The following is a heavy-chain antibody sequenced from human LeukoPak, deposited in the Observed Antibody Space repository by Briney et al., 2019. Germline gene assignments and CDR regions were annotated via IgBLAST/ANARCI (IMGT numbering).Heavy chain of an antibody. Sequence: GGSLRLSCAASGFTFSSYRMNWVRQAPGEGPEWVSFISGTSTNIYYADAVKGRFTIFRDNAKNSLYLQMDSLRAEDTAVYYCARDSIYSDPSDYYYDYWGQGTLVTVSS. V-gene: IGHV3-21*01. CDR1: GFTFSSYR. CDR2: ISGTSTNI. D-gene: IGHD3-22*01. J-gene: IGHJ4*02. CDR3: ARDSIYSDPSDYYYDY.